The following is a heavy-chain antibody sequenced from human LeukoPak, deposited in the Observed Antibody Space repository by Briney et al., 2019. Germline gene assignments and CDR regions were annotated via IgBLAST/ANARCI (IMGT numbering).Heavy chain of an antibody. CDR3: ATVRPIAVAREFEY. CDR1: GYTLSELS. Sequence: ASVKVSCKVSGYTLSELSMHWVRQAPGKGLEWMGGFDPEISETIYAQNFQGRVTMTEDTSTNTAYMELSSLRSEDTAVYYCATVRPIAVAREFEYWGQGTLVTVSS. J-gene: IGHJ4*02. V-gene: IGHV1-24*01. CDR2: FDPEISET. D-gene: IGHD6-19*01.